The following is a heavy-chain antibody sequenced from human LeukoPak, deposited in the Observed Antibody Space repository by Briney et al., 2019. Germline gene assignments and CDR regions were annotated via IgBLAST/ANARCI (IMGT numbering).Heavy chain of an antibody. CDR3: ASLDCVGDGCYNH. Sequence: PSETQSLTCSVSGDSFTSYYWSWLRQPPGKGLEWIGYVSSDGTTNYTPSLRSRLIMSVDTAKNYISLNLTSLTAADTAIYYCASLDCVGDGCYNHWGRGTLVTVS. CDR2: VSSDGTT. J-gene: IGHJ4*02. D-gene: IGHD2-21*01. CDR1: GDSFTSYY. V-gene: IGHV4-59*08.